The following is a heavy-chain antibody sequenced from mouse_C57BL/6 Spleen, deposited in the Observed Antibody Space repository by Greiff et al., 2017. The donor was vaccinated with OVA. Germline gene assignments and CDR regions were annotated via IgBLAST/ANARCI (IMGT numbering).Heavy chain of an antibody. Sequence: QVQLQQPGAELVRPGSSVKLSCKASGYTFTSYWMHWVKQRPIQGLEWIGNIDPSDSETHYNQKFKDKATFTVDKSSSTAYMQLSSLTSEDSAVYYCARRGFITTADFDVWGTGTTVTVSS. J-gene: IGHJ1*03. CDR1: GYTFTSYW. V-gene: IGHV1-52*01. CDR3: ARRGFITTADFDV. CDR2: IDPSDSET. D-gene: IGHD1-1*01.